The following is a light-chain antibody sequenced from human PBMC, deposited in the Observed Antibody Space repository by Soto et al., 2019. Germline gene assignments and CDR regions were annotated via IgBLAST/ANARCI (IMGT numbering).Light chain of an antibody. Sequence: DIQMTQSPSTLSASIGDRVTITCRASQRINKWLAWHQQKPGKAPKLLIYDASSLQSGVPPRFSGSGSGTEFTRTIRSLQPDDIATYYCQQYRSYSAWTFGEGNKVAIK. CDR2: DAS. CDR3: QQYRSYSAWT. J-gene: IGKJ1*01. V-gene: IGKV1-5*01. CDR1: QRINKW.